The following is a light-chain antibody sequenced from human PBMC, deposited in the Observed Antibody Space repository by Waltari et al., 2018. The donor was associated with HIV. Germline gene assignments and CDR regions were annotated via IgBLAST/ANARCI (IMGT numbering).Light chain of an antibody. CDR1: SSTIGGNY. CDR2: RNN. J-gene: IGLJ3*02. V-gene: IGLV1-47*01. CDR3: AAWDDSLSGPV. Sequence: QSVLTQPPSASGPPGQRVTISCSGSSSTIGGNYVSCYQQPPGTAPKLLIYRNNQRPSGVPDRFSGSKSGTSASLAISGLRSEDEADYYCAAWDDSLSGPVFGGGTKLTVL.